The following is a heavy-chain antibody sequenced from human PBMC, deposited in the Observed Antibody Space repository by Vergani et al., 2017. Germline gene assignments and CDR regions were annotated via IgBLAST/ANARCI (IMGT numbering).Heavy chain of an antibody. CDR2: IYYSGST. D-gene: IGHD2-2*01. CDR3: ARIGYCSSTSCPGDAFDI. Sequence: QVQLQESGPGLVKPSETLSLTCTVPGGSISSYYWSWIRQPPGKGLEWIGYIYYSGSTNYNPSLKSRVTISVDTSKNQFSLKLSSVTAADTAVYYCARIGYCSSTSCPGDAFDIWGQGTMVTVSS. J-gene: IGHJ3*02. CDR1: GGSISSYY. V-gene: IGHV4-59*01.